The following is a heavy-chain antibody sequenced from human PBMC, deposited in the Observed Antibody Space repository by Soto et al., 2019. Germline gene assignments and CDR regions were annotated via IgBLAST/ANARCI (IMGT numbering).Heavy chain of an antibody. D-gene: IGHD3-3*01. CDR1: GYTFTSYG. V-gene: IGHV1-18*01. J-gene: IGHJ4*02. CDR2: ISAYNGNT. Sequence: QVQLVQSGAEVKKPGASVKVSCKASGYTFTSYGISWVRQAPGQGLEWMGWISAYNGNTNYAQKLQGRVTMTTDTSTSTAYMELRSLRSDDTAVYYCARDGKSGYDFWSGYSGRNDYWGRGTLVTVSS. CDR3: ARDGKSGYDFWSGYSGRNDY.